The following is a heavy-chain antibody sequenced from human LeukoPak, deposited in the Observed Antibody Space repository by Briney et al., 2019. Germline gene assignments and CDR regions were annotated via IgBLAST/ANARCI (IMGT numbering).Heavy chain of an antibody. V-gene: IGHV3-33*01. CDR3: VRVSSGF. CDR1: GFSFSSCG. J-gene: IGHJ4*02. CDR2: IWYDGNYQ. D-gene: IGHD6-19*01. Sequence: GGSLSLSCAPAGFSFSSCGIHWVRQAPGKGLEWVAVIWYDGNYQYYADSVKGRFTISRDNAKNSLYLQMTSLRAEDTAVYYCVRVSSGFGGQGTLVTVSS.